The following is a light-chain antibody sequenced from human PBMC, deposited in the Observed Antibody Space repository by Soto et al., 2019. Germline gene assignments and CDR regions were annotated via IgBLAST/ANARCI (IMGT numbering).Light chain of an antibody. CDR2: EVS. J-gene: IGLJ1*01. CDR3: SSYTSSTNPYV. CDR1: SSDIGGYNY. Sequence: QSALTQPASVSGSPGQSITIPCTGTSSDIGGYNYVSWYQQHPGKAPKLLIYEVSNRPSGVSNRFSGSKSGNTASLTISGLQAEDEADYYCSSYTSSTNPYVFGTGTKLT. V-gene: IGLV2-14*01.